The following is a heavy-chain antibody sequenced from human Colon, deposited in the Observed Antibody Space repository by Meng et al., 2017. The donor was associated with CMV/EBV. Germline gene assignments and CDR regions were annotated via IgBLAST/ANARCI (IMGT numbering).Heavy chain of an antibody. CDR2: INHSGST. CDR3: ARRPITIFGVVQAFDI. D-gene: IGHD3-3*01. J-gene: IGHJ3*02. Sequence: SETLSLTCTVSGGSISSYYWSWIRQPPGKGLEWIGEINHSGSTNYNPSLKSRVTISVDTSKNQFSLKPSSVTAADTAVYYCARRPITIFGVVQAFDIWGQGTMVTVSS. CDR1: GGSISSYY. V-gene: IGHV4-34*01.